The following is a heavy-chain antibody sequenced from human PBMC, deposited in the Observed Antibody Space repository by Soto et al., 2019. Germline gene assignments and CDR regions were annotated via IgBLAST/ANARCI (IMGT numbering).Heavy chain of an antibody. CDR3: AKDLGIAVSARRAFDI. CDR1: GASISSDNW. V-gene: IGHV4-4*02. D-gene: IGHD6-19*01. Sequence: QVQLQESGPGLVKASGTLSLTCDVSGASISSDNWWSWVRQPPGKGLEWIGEIYHSGSTNYNPSLKSRVTISVDKSKNQFSLKLSSVTAADTAVYYCAKDLGIAVSARRAFDIWGQGTMVTVSS. J-gene: IGHJ3*02. CDR2: IYHSGST.